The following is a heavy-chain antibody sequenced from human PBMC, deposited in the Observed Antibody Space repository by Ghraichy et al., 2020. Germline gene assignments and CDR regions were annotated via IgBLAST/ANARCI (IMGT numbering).Heavy chain of an antibody. D-gene: IGHD6-19*01. J-gene: IGHJ4*02. CDR3: ASDGQSSGWTFDY. CDR1: GDSVSSNRAA. CDR2: TYYRSQWYN. V-gene: IGHV6-1*01. Sequence: SQTLSLTCAISGDSVSSNRAAWNWIRQSPRRGLEWLGRTYYRSQWYNDYAVSVKSRITINPDTSKNQFSLQLKSVTPEDTAVYYCASDGQSSGWTFDYWGQGPLVTVSS.